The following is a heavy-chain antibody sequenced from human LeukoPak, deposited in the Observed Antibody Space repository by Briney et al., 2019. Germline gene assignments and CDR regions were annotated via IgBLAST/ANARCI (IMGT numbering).Heavy chain of an antibody. V-gene: IGHV3-11*04. Sequence: GSLRLSCAASGFTFSDYYMSWIRQAPGKGLEWVSYISSSGSTIYYADSVKGRFTISRDNAKNSLYLQMNSLRAEDTAVYYCAREWHGDYYYYMDVWGKGTTVTVSS. CDR2: ISSSGSTI. CDR3: AREWHGDYYYYMDV. J-gene: IGHJ6*03. D-gene: IGHD3-10*01. CDR1: GFTFSDYY.